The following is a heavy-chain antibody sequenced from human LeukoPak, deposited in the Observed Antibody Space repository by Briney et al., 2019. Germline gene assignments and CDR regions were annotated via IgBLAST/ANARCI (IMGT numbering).Heavy chain of an antibody. D-gene: IGHD3-3*01. V-gene: IGHV3-21*01. CDR1: GFTFSSYS. Sequence: GGSLRLSCAASGFTFSSYSRNWVRQAPGKGLDWVSSISISSRYIYYADSVKGRFTISRENAKNSMYLQMNSLRAEDTAVYYCASGDFWSGYYRKGYFDYWGQGTLVTVSS. J-gene: IGHJ4*02. CDR2: ISISSRYI. CDR3: ASGDFWSGYYRKGYFDY.